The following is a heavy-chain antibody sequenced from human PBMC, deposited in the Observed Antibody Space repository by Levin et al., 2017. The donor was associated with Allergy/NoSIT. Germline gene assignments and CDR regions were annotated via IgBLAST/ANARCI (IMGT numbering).Heavy chain of an antibody. CDR2: INPDSGGT. V-gene: IGHV1-2*04. CDR1: GYSFTDYY. Sequence: ASVKVSCKASGYSFTDYYIHWVRQAPGQGLEWMGWINPDSGGTNYAQMFQGWVTMTRDTSISTAYMELSRLRSDDTAIYYCATSGRRAVAVDYFDYWGQGSLVTVSS. J-gene: IGHJ4*02. CDR3: ATSGRRAVAVDYFDY. D-gene: IGHD6-19*01.